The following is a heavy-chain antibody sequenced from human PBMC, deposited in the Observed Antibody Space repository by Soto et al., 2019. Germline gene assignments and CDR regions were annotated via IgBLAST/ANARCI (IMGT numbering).Heavy chain of an antibody. V-gene: IGHV1-18*01. D-gene: IGHD3-16*02. Sequence: QVQLVQSGAEVKKPGASVKVSCKASGYTFTSYGIIWVRQAPGQGLEWMGWISAYNGNTNYAQKLQGRVTMTTDTSTSTGNKELRSLRSDDTAVYYCARSNPIWGSYRPFDYWGQGTLVTVSS. CDR2: ISAYNGNT. CDR1: GYTFTSYG. J-gene: IGHJ4*02. CDR3: ARSNPIWGSYRPFDY.